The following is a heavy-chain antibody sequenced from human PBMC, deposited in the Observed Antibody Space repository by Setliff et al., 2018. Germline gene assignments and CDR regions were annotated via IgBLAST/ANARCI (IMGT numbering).Heavy chain of an antibody. V-gene: IGHV3-23*01. CDR2: ISIHEDKT. J-gene: IGHJ3*01. CDR3: AKQRTITFSNDAFDV. CDR1: GFIFSPYT. D-gene: IGHD4-4*01. Sequence: GESLKISCAVSGFIFSPYTTTWVRQAPGKGLEWVAAISIHEDKTYYADSVKGRFTISRDISKNTLSLQLNSLRAEDTAVYYCAKQRTITFSNDAFDVWGKGTMVT.